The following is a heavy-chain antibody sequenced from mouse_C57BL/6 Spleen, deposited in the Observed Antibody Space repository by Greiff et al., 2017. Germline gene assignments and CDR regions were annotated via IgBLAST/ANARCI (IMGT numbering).Heavy chain of an antibody. V-gene: IGHV1-39*01. D-gene: IGHD3-2*02. CDR1: GYSFTDYN. Sequence: VQLLQSGPELVKPGASVKISCKASGYSFTDYNMNWVKQSNGKSLEWVGVINNNYGTTSYNQKFTGKGTLTVDQSSSTAYMQLNSLTSEDAAVYYYARKKGDSSGAFDYWGQGTTLTVSS. CDR2: INNNYGTT. CDR3: ARKKGDSSGAFDY. J-gene: IGHJ2*01.